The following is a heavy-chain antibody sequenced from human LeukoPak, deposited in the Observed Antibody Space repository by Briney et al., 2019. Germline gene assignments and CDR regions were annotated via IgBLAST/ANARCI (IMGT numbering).Heavy chain of an antibody. J-gene: IGHJ4*02. V-gene: IGHV3-23*01. CDR2: ISASDGST. Sequence: GGSLRLSCAASGVTFRNYAMSWVRQAPGKGLEWVAGISASDGSTYYADSVRGRFTISRDNSKNTLYLHMNSLRAEDTATYYCAKDRTTVARIFDYWGQGTLVTVSS. CDR1: GVTFRNYA. D-gene: IGHD1/OR15-1a*01. CDR3: AKDRTTVARIFDY.